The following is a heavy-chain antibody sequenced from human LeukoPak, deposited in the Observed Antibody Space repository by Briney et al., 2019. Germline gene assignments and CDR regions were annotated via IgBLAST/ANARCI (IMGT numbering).Heavy chain of an antibody. Sequence: SETLSLTCTVSGGSISSYYWSWIRQPPGKGLEWIGYIYYSGSTNYNPSLKSRVTISVDTSKNQFSLKLSSVTAADTAVYYCARTRSAFDIWGQGTMVTVSS. CDR1: GGSISSYY. CDR2: IYYSGST. CDR3: ARTRSAFDI. V-gene: IGHV4-59*08. J-gene: IGHJ3*02.